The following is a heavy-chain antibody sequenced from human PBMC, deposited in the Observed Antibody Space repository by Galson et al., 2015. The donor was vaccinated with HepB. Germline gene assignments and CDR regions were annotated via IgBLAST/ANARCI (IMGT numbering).Heavy chain of an antibody. D-gene: IGHD2-15*01. Sequence: LSLTCTVSGGSISSSSYYWGWIRQPPGKGLEWIGSIYYSGSTYYNPSLKSRVTISVDTSKNQFSLKLSSVTAADTAVYYCAGRYCSGGSCYPDAFDIWGQGTMVTVSS. CDR2: IYYSGST. V-gene: IGHV4-39*07. CDR3: AGRYCSGGSCYPDAFDI. CDR1: GGSISSSSYY. J-gene: IGHJ3*02.